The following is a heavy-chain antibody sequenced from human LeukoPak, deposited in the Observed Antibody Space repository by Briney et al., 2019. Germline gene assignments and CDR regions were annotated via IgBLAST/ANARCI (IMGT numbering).Heavy chain of an antibody. CDR2: NFFHDGTT. D-gene: IGHD3-10*01. CDR1: GYSFNSHH. Sequence: GASVKVSCKTSGYSFNSHHVHWVRQAPGQGLEWMGINFFHDGTTSNTQKFPGRLTMTRDTSTSTVYMELSSLTSEDTAVYYCARDYHGSGSLTTFDSWGQGTLVTVSS. CDR3: ARDYHGSGSLTTFDS. V-gene: IGHV1-46*02. J-gene: IGHJ4*02.